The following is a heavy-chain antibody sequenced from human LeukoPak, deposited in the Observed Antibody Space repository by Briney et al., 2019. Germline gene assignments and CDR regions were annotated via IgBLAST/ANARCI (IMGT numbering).Heavy chain of an antibody. V-gene: IGHV3-7*01. CDR2: IKQDGSEK. CDR1: GFTFSSYW. J-gene: IGHJ4*02. Sequence: PGGSLRLSCAASGFTFSSYWMSWVRQAPGKGLEWVANIKQDGSEKYYVDSVKGRFTISRDNAKNSLYLQMNCLRAEDTAVYYCARERGLFLYYFDYWGQGTLVTVSS. CDR3: ARERGLFLYYFDY. D-gene: IGHD3-16*01.